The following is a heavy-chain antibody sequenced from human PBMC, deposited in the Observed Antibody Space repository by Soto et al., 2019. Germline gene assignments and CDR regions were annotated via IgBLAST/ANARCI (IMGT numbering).Heavy chain of an antibody. J-gene: IGHJ2*01. Sequence: GLEWMGLINPSGGSTTYAQKFQGRVTMTRDTSTTTVYMEVNSLRSEDTAVYYCARRGDFFFAADDGIRAKVPVSAFLLNRSSDL. CDR2: INPSGGST. D-gene: IGHD5-18*01. V-gene: IGHV1-46*01. CDR3: ARRGDFFFAADDGIRAKVPVSAFLLNRSSDL.